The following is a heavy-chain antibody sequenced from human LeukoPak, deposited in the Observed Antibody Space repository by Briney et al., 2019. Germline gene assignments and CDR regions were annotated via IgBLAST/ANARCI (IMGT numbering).Heavy chain of an antibody. J-gene: IGHJ4*02. CDR3: ARSSGYYSIDY. Sequence: PSETLSLTCTVSGGSISSGSHYWSWIRQPAGKGLEWIGRIYTSGSTNYNPSLKSRVTISVDTSKNQFSLKLSSVTAADTAVYYCARSSGYYSIDYWGQGTLVTVSS. D-gene: IGHD3-22*01. V-gene: IGHV4-61*02. CDR1: GGSISSGSHY. CDR2: IYTSGST.